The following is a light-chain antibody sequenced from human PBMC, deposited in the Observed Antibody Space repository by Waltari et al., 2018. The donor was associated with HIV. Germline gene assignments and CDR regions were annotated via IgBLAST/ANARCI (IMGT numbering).Light chain of an antibody. V-gene: IGKV4-1*01. J-gene: IGKJ4*01. Sequence: DSVMTQSPNSLAVSLGERATINCRSSRTILYSSENRDCLAWYQKKPGPSPKVLIYCASTRASGVPDRFSGSGSGTNFSLTISALQSDDVALYYCQQYYTPGPTFGGATKVEIK. CDR1: RTILYSSENRDC. CDR2: CAS. CDR3: QQYYTPGPT.